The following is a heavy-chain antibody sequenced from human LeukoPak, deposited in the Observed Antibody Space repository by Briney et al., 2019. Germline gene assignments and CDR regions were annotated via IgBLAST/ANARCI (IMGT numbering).Heavy chain of an antibody. D-gene: IGHD5-18*01. Sequence: PSETLSLTCAVYGGSFSGYYWSWIRQPPGMGLEWIGEINHSGSTNYNPSLKGRATISVDTSKNQFSLRLGSMTPADTAMYYCARGQKVDTAMLPSFDYWGQGTLVTVSS. CDR1: GGSFSGYY. J-gene: IGHJ4*02. CDR3: ARGQKVDTAMLPSFDY. V-gene: IGHV4-34*01. CDR2: INHSGST.